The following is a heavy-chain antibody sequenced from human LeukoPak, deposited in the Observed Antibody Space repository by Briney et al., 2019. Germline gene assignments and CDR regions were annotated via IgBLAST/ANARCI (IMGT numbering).Heavy chain of an antibody. J-gene: IGHJ6*03. V-gene: IGHV6-1*01. CDR3: ARAFRFEYSSSHKSYYYYYMDV. Sequence: SQTLSLTCAISGDSVSSNSAAWNWIRQSPSRGLEWLGWTYYRSKWYNDYAVSVKSRITINPDTSKNQFSLQLNSVTPEDTAVYYCARAFRFEYSSSHKSYYYYYMDVWGKGTTVTVSS. D-gene: IGHD6-6*01. CDR1: GDSVSSNSAA. CDR2: TYYRSKWYN.